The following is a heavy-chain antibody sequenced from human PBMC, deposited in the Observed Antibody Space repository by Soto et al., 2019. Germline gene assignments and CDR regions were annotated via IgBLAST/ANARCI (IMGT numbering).Heavy chain of an antibody. J-gene: IGHJ4*02. D-gene: IGHD1-26*01. V-gene: IGHV3-72*01. CDR1: GFTFSDHY. Sequence: EVQLVESGGGLLQPGGSLRLSCAASGFTFSDHYMDWVRQAPGKGLEWVGRTRNKANSYTTEYAASVKGRYTISRDDSKNSLYLQMSSLKTGDPGELRAGRGRKSGCWGQGTLVTVSS. CDR3: GRGRKSGC. CDR2: TRNKANSYTT.